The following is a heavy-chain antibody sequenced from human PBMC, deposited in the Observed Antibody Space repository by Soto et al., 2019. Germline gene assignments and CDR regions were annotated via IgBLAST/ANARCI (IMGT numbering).Heavy chain of an antibody. CDR3: ARDLGGYNYDYVWGSTYGMDV. V-gene: IGHV3-33*01. CDR1: GFTFSSYG. CDR2: IWYDGSNK. D-gene: IGHD3-16*01. J-gene: IGHJ6*02. Sequence: PGGSLRLSCAASGFTFSSYGMHWVRQAPGKGLEWVAVIWYDGSNKYYADSVKGRFTISRDNSKNTLYLQMNSLRAEDTAVYYCARDLGGYNYDYVWGSTYGMDVWGQGTTVTVSS.